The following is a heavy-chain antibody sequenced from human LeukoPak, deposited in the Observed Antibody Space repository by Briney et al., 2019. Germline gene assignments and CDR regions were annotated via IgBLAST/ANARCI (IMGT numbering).Heavy chain of an antibody. J-gene: IGHJ5*02. CDR3: ARDLRGYSGYAPRFDP. CDR1: GGSISSYY. Sequence: SETLSLTCTVSGGSISSYYWSWIRQPPGKGLEWIGYIYYSGSTNYNPSLKSRVTISVDTSKNQFSLKLSSVTAADTAAYYCARDLRGYSGYAPRFDPWGQGTLVTVSS. CDR2: IYYSGST. D-gene: IGHD5-12*01. V-gene: IGHV4-59*01.